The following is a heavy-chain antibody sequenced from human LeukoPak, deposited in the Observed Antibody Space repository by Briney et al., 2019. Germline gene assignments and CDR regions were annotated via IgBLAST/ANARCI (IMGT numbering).Heavy chain of an antibody. J-gene: IGHJ4*02. CDR3: ARAIERGRRFDY. V-gene: IGHV1-46*01. CDR2: SNPSGGSA. Sequence: GASVKVSYRTSGYTFTAYYVHWVRQAPGQGLEWMGVSNPSGGSASYAQNFQGRVAMTRDTSTSTVDMELSSLISDDTAIYYCARAIERGRRFDYWGQGTLVTVSS. CDR1: GYTFTAYY. D-gene: IGHD5-24*01.